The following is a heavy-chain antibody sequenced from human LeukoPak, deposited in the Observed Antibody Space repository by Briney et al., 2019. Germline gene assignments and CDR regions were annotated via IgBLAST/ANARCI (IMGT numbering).Heavy chain of an antibody. CDR3: ARERGSYHFDN. D-gene: IGHD1-26*01. CDR1: GFSFSDYY. V-gene: IGHV3-11*01. CDR2: ISSSGSTI. Sequence: GGSLRLSCAASGFSFSDYYMTWIRQAPGKELEWISYISSSGSTIFYADSVRGRFTFSRDNAKKSLYLQMNSLRAEDTAVYYCARERGSYHFDNWGQGTLVTVSS. J-gene: IGHJ4*02.